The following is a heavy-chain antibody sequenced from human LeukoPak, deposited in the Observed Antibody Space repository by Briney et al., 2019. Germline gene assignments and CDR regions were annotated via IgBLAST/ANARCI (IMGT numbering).Heavy chain of an antibody. CDR1: GFTFSSYW. CDR3: ASHSDWKLDY. Sequence: GGSLRLSCAASGFTFSSYWMSWVRQAPGKGLEWVANIKQDGSEKYYVDSVTGRFTISRDNAKNSLYLRMSSLRAEDTALYYCASHSDWKLDYWGQGTLVTVSS. V-gene: IGHV3-7*01. J-gene: IGHJ4*02. CDR2: IKQDGSEK. D-gene: IGHD6-19*01.